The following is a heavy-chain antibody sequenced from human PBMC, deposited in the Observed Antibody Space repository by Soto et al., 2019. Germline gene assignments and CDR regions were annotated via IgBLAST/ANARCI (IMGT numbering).Heavy chain of an antibody. V-gene: IGHV4-59*01. CDR1: GGSISTYY. D-gene: IGHD5-12*01. Sequence: QVQLQESGPGLVKPSETQSITCTVSGGSISTYYWSWIRQPPGKGLEWIGYVYYNGDTNYNPSLMIRVTISVDTAKNQFSLKLTSVTAADTALYYCARESFGGLCGYDWGALDYWGQGALVTVSS. CDR3: ARESFGGLCGYDWGALDY. CDR2: VYYNGDT. J-gene: IGHJ4*02.